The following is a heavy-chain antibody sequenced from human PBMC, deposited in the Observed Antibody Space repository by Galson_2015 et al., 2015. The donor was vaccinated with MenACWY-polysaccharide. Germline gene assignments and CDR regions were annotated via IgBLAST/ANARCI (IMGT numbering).Heavy chain of an antibody. V-gene: IGHV3-23*01. D-gene: IGHD2-8*01. CDR2: IEGDGSGT. J-gene: IGHJ5*02. Sequence: SLRLSCAASGFTFSNYAMSWVRQAPGRGLEWVSTIEGDGSGTFYADSAKGRFTISKDNSKNTLYLQMNSLRAGDTATYFCAKDGVSANGVYAWFDPWGQATLVTVSS. CDR1: GFTFSNYA. CDR3: AKDGVSANGVYAWFDP.